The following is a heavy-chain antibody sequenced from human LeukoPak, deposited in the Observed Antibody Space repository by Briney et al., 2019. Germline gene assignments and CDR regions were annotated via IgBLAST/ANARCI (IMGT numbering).Heavy chain of an antibody. J-gene: IGHJ6*02. CDR3: ARAWGAVAAGYYYYGMDV. Sequence: KTSETLSLTCTVSGGSISSYYWSWIRQPPGEGLEWIGYIYYSGSTNYSPSPKSRVTISVDTSKNQFSLKLSSVTAADTAVYSCARAWGAVAAGYYYYGMDVWGQGTTVTVSS. CDR2: IYYSGST. CDR1: GGSISSYY. D-gene: IGHD6-19*01. V-gene: IGHV4-59*01.